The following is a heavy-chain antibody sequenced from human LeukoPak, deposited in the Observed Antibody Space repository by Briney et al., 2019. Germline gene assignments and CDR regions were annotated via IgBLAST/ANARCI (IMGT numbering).Heavy chain of an antibody. J-gene: IGHJ6*04. CDR2: INAGNGNT. CDR1: GYTFTSYA. CDR3: AGGAPTGYYYYYGMGV. V-gene: IGHV1-3*01. Sequence: GASVKVSCKASGYTFTSYAMHWVRQAPGQRLEWMGWINAGNGNTKYSQKFQGRVTITRDTSASTAYMELSSLRSEDTAVYYCAGGAPTGYYYYYGMGVWGKGTTVTVSS. D-gene: IGHD3-9*01.